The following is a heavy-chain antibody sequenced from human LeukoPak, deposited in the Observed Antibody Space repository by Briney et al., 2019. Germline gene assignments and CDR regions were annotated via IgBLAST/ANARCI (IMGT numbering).Heavy chain of an antibody. CDR1: GFTFSGYG. CDR2: IRYDGNVK. D-gene: IGHD2-8*02. Sequence: GGSLRLSCAASGFTFSGYGMYWVRQAPGEGLEWVTFIRYDGNVKYYADSVKGRFTISRDNSKSTLSLQMNSLRAEDTAIYYCATYRQVLLPFESWGQGTLVTVSS. J-gene: IGHJ4*02. CDR3: ATYRQVLLPFES. V-gene: IGHV3-30*02.